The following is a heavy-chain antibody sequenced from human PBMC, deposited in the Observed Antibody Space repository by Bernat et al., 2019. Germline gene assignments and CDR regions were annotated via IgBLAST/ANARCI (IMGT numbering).Heavy chain of an antibody. J-gene: IGHJ4*02. CDR3: VRLYSQNWSEYYFDY. CDR1: GDSINYYY. V-gene: IGHV4-4*07. D-gene: IGHD1-1*01. Sequence: QVQLQESGPGLLKPSETLSLTCTVSGDSINYYYWSWIRQPAGKGLEWIGRIYASGSTNYNPSLKSRVTMSIDTSNNQFSLNIWSVTAADTAVYYCVRLYSQNWSEYYFDYWGQGILVTVSP. CDR2: IYASGST.